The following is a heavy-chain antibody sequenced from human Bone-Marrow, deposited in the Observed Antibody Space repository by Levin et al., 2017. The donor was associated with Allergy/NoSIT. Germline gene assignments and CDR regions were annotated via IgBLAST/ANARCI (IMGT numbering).Heavy chain of an antibody. V-gene: IGHV4-31*03. J-gene: IGHJ5*02. D-gene: IGHD2-15*01. CDR2: IYYSGST. CDR3: ARWVVGASNWFDP. Sequence: SETLSLTCSVSGGSISSDNYYWTWIRQHPGKGLEWIGYIYYSGSTYYNPSLKSRVAISLDTSKSQFSLNLYSVTAADTAVYYCARWVVGASNWFDPWGQGTLVTVSS. CDR1: GGSISSDNYY.